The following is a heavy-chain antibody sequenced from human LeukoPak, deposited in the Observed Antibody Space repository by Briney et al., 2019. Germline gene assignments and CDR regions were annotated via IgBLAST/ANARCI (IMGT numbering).Heavy chain of an antibody. V-gene: IGHV4-4*07. J-gene: IGHJ4*02. D-gene: IGHD3-22*01. CDR2: IYTSGST. Sequence: SETLPLTCTVSGGSISSYYWSWIRQPAGKGLEWIGRIYTSGSTNYNPSLKSRVTMSVDTSKNQFSLKLSSVTAADTAVYYCARDSEAYYYDSSGYYYSGYYFDYWGQGTLVTVSS. CDR1: GGSISSYY. CDR3: ARDSEAYYYDSSGYYYSGYYFDY.